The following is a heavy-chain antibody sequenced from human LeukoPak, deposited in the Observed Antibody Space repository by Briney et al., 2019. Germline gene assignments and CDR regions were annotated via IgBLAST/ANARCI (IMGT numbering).Heavy chain of an antibody. Sequence: PSETLSLTCTLSGGSISTYYWSWVRQPPGKGLEWIGYIYHSGSTNYNPSLKSRVTISVDTSKNQFSLKLSSVTAADTAVYYCARGGGYASPIGYWGQGALVTVSS. J-gene: IGHJ4*02. CDR2: IYHSGST. D-gene: IGHD5-12*01. CDR3: ARGGGYASPIGY. V-gene: IGHV4-59*01. CDR1: GGSISTYY.